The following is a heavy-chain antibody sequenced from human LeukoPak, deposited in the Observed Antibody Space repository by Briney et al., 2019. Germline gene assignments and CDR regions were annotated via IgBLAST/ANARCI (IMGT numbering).Heavy chain of an antibody. CDR3: AKDLYESYFEMDV. J-gene: IGHJ6*04. CDR1: GFTFTSYY. CDR2: INPSGGST. Sequence: GGSLRLSCAASGFTFTSYYIHWVRQAPGQGLEWMGIINPSGGSTSYAQKFQGRVTMTRDTSTSTVYMELSSLRSEDTAVYYCAKDLYESYFEMDVWGKGTTVTVSS. V-gene: IGHV1-46*01. D-gene: IGHD3-16*01.